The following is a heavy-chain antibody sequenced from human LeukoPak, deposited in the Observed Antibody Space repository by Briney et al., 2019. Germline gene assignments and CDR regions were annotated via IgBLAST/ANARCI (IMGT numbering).Heavy chain of an antibody. D-gene: IGHD5-12*01. CDR2: ITPILGIA. CDR3: ARLHSGYDYAADY. Sequence: ASVKVSCKASGGTFSSYAISWVRQAPGQGLEWMGRITPILGIANYAQKFQGRVTITADKSTSTAYMELSSLRSEDTAVYYCARLHSGYDYAADYWGQGTLVTVSS. V-gene: IGHV1-69*04. CDR1: GGTFSSYA. J-gene: IGHJ4*02.